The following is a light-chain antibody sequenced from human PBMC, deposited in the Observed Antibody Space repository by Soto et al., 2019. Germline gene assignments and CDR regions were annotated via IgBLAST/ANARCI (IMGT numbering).Light chain of an antibody. Sequence: QSVLTQPASVSGSPGQSITISCTGTNSDVGGYNSVSWYQQHPGKAPKLMIYEVNNRPSGVSNRFSGSKSGNTASLTISGLQAEDEADYYCNSYTSSTTDVFGTGTKLTVL. J-gene: IGLJ1*01. CDR2: EVN. CDR3: NSYTSSTTDV. V-gene: IGLV2-14*01. CDR1: NSDVGGYNS.